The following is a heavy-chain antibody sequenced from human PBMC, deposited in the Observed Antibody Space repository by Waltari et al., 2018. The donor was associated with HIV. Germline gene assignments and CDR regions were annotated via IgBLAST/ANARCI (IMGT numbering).Heavy chain of an antibody. Sequence: QVQVQESGPGLVQPSETLSLPCTVPGDSISSAFYWGWIRQPPGKGLEWIGSIYHTGNTYYNPSLKSRVTISVDTSKNQFFLRLFSVTAADTAMYYCARSITMIEGVPNWFDPWGQGTLVTVSS. V-gene: IGHV4-38-2*02. CDR3: ARSITMIEGVPNWFDP. J-gene: IGHJ5*02. CDR1: GDSISSAFY. CDR2: IYHTGNT. D-gene: IGHD3-22*01.